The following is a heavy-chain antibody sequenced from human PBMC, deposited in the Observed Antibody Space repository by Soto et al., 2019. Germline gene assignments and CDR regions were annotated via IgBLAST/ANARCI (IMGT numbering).Heavy chain of an antibody. D-gene: IGHD4-4*01. V-gene: IGHV1-18*01. Sequence: QVHLVQSGVEVKTPGASVKVSCQASGYTFFTYDISWVRQAPGQGLEWMGWISTYSGDTKYAQKFQGRVTMTTDPSTTTAYLELRSLRSDDTAVYYCARHHSPPTSENWFDPWGQGNLVTVSS. CDR2: ISTYSGDT. CDR1: GYTFFTYD. J-gene: IGHJ5*02. CDR3: ARHHSPPTSENWFDP.